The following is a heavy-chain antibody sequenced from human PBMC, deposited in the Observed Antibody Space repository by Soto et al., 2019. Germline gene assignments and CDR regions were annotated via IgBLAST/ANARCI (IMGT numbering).Heavy chain of an antibody. CDR1: GFTFSSYG. Sequence: QVQLVESGGGVVQPGRSLRLSCAASGFTFSSYGMHWVRQAPGKGLEWVAVIWYDGSNKYYADSVKGRFNISRDTSKNTLYLQMNSLRAEDAAVYYCARVDGYGFYYYCGMDVWGQGTTVTVSS. CDR3: ARVDGYGFYYYCGMDV. V-gene: IGHV3-33*01. J-gene: IGHJ6*02. CDR2: IWYDGSNK. D-gene: IGHD5-18*01.